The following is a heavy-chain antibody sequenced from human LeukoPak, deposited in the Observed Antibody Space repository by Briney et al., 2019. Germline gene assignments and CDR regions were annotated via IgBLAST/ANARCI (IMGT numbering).Heavy chain of an antibody. V-gene: IGHV3-30*04. D-gene: IGHD6-25*01. J-gene: IGHJ6*02. CDR2: ISYDGSNK. CDR3: ARSATFYYYGMDV. CDR1: GFTFSSYA. Sequence: GGSLRLSCAASGFTFSSYAMHWVRQAPGKGLEWVAVISYDGSNKYYADSEKGRFTISRDNSKNTLYLQMNSLRAEDTAVYYCARSATFYYYGMDVWGQGTTVTVSS.